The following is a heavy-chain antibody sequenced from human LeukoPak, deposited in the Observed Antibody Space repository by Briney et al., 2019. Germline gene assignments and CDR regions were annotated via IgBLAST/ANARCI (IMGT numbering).Heavy chain of an antibody. Sequence: GASVKVSCKASGYTFTGYYIHWVRQAPGQGLEWMGWINPNSGATNYAQKFQGWVTMTRDTSITTAYMELSRLRSDDTAVYYCARGPYLGSVANGRIVVPLGSWGQGTLVTVSS. D-gene: IGHD3-22*01. CDR2: INPNSGAT. V-gene: IGHV1-2*04. J-gene: IGHJ5*02. CDR1: GYTFTGYY. CDR3: ARGPYLGSVANGRIVVPLGS.